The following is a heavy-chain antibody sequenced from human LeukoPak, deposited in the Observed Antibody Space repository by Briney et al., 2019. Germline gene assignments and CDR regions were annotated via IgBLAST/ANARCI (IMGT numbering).Heavy chain of an antibody. CDR3: ARVLWTSDLYLVEY. D-gene: IGHD6-19*01. CDR2: SSFSGSAI. CDR1: GFIFNDYY. J-gene: IGHJ4*02. Sequence: GGSLRLSCTTSGFIFNDYYMSWICQAPGQGLGWVSFSSFSGSAIYYADSVKGRFTIARDNANKLLELQMTSLRVEDTAVYYCARVLWTSDLYLVEYWGQGALVTVSS. V-gene: IGHV3-11*01.